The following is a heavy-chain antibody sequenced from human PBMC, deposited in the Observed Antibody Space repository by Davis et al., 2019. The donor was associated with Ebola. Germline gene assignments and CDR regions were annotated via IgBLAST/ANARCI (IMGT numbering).Heavy chain of an antibody. D-gene: IGHD1-26*01. CDR3: ARDGRLSDSGSYYVY. CDR2: IKQDESEK. V-gene: IGHV3-7*01. Sequence: GESLKISCAASGFTFRSYWMSWVRQAPGKGLEWVANIKQDESEKYYVDSVKGRFTISRDNAKNSLYLQMNSLRAEDTAVYYCARDGRLSDSGSYYVYWGQGTLVTVSS. CDR1: GFTFRSYW. J-gene: IGHJ4*02.